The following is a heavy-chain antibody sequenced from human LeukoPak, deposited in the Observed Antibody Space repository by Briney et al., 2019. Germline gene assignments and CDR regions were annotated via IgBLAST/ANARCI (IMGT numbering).Heavy chain of an antibody. CDR3: ARKLRYFDWLSDYRYYFDY. V-gene: IGHV3-21*01. CDR2: ISSSSSYI. D-gene: IGHD3-9*01. Sequence: GGSLRPSCAASGFTFSSYSMNWVRQAPGKGLEWVSSISSSSSYIYYADSVKGRFTISRDNAKNSLYLQMNSLRAEDTAVYYCARKLRYFDWLSDYRYYFDYWGQGTLVTVSS. CDR1: GFTFSSYS. J-gene: IGHJ4*02.